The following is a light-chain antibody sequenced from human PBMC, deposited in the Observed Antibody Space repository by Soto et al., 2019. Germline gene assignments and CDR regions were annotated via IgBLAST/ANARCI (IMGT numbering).Light chain of an antibody. J-gene: IGKJ3*01. V-gene: IGKV3-11*01. CDR1: QSVGSS. Sequence: EIVLTQSPDTLSLSPGERATLSCRASQSVGSSLAWYQQKPGQAPRLLLYDASNRATGIPARFSGSWSGTDFTLTISRLEPEDFAVYYCPQSNNWPAEVTFGPGAKVDIK. CDR3: PQSNNWPAEVT. CDR2: DAS.